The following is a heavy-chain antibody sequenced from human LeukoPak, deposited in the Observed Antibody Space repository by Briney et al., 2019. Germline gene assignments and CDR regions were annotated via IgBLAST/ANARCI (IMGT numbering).Heavy chain of an antibody. CDR3: ARSHYDILTGSPYPDY. J-gene: IGHJ4*02. CDR1: GYTFTSYY. Sequence: ASVKVSCKASGYTFTSYYMNWVRKALGQGLEWRGIFNPSGGSTSYAQKFQGRVTMTRDTSTSTVYMELSSLRSEDTAVYYCARSHYDILTGSPYPDYWGQGTLVTVSS. V-gene: IGHV1-46*01. CDR2: FNPSGGST. D-gene: IGHD3-9*01.